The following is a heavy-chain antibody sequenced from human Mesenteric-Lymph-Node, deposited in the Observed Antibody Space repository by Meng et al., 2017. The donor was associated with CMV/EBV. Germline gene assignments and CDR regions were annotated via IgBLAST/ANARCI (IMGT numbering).Heavy chain of an antibody. D-gene: IGHD2-2*01. Sequence: LTCSVYGESLTSCYWSWIRRPPGKGLEWIGGINNNGSSNYNPALKSRVTISLDTSKNHLSLKLTSVTAADTAVYYCALDRYQLPLRYWGQGALVTVSS. CDR3: ALDRYQLPLRY. CDR1: GESLTSCY. V-gene: IGHV4-34*01. J-gene: IGHJ4*02. CDR2: INNNGSS.